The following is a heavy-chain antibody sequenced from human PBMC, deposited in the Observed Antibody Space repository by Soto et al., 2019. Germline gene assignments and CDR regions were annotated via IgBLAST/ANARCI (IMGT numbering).Heavy chain of an antibody. V-gene: IGHV1-18*01. CDR3: ARDGSYYDFWSGYFSDYYYYYGMDV. CDR2: ISAYNGNT. J-gene: IGHJ6*02. CDR1: GYTFTSYG. Sequence: QVQLVQSGAEVKKPGASVKVSCKASGYTFTSYGISWVRQAPGQGLEWMGWISAYNGNTNYAQKLQGRVTMTTDTSTSTAYMELRSLRSDDTAVYYCARDGSYYDFWSGYFSDYYYYYGMDVWGQGTTVTVSS. D-gene: IGHD3-3*01.